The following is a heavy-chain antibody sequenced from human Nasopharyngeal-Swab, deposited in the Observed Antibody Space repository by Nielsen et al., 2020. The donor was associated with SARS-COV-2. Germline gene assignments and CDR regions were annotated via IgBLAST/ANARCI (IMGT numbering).Heavy chain of an antibody. D-gene: IGHD5-12*01. CDR2: ISYDGSNK. J-gene: IGHJ4*02. Sequence: GGSLRLSCAASGFTFSSYAMHWVRQAPGKGLEWVAVISYDGSNKYYADSLSFRCTISIYNSLYTLYLQMNSLTAEDTAVYYCARERGGGYGDYWGQGTLVTVSS. V-gene: IGHV3-30-3*01. CDR3: ARERGGGYGDY. CDR1: GFTFSSYA.